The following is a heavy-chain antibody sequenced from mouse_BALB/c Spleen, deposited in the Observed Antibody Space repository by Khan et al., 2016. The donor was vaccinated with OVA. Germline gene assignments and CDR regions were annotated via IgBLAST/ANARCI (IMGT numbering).Heavy chain of an antibody. CDR2: INTYTGEP. CDR1: GYTFTNYG. V-gene: IGHV9-3-1*01. J-gene: IGHJ1*01. Sequence: QIQLVQSGPELKKPGETVKISCKASGYTFTNYGINWVKQAPGKGLKWMGWINTYTGEPTYSDDFKGRFAFSLETSARTAYLLINLLKNEDTAKCFSARSNHYYSIDHWGAGTSVTVSS. CDR3: ARSNHYYSIDH. D-gene: IGHD2-4*01.